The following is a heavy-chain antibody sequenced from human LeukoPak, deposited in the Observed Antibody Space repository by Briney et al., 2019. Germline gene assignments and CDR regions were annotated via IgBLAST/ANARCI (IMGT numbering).Heavy chain of an antibody. CDR1: GYSISSGYY. Sequence: SETLSLTCTVSGYSISSGYYWGWIRQPPGKGLEWIGSIYHSGSTYYNPSLKSRVTISVDTSKNQLSLKLSSVTAADTAVYYCARDGYNPIDYWGQGTLVTVSS. CDR3: ARDGYNPIDY. V-gene: IGHV4-38-2*02. J-gene: IGHJ4*02. D-gene: IGHD5-24*01. CDR2: IYHSGST.